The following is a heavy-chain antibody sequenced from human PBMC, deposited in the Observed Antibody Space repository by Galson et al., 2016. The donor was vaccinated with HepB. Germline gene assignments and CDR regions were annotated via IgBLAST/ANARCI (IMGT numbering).Heavy chain of an antibody. Sequence: ETLSLPCPVPSGPVSSGGYYWSWVRQSPGKGLEWIGHIQNPGSNHYNPSLKGPGNISIERSKNQVLLELTSVTAADTALYYCARDEGFYNGMDVWGQGTTVTVSS. V-gene: IGHV4-61*08. CDR2: IQNPGSN. CDR1: SGPVSSGGYY. J-gene: IGHJ6*02. CDR3: ARDEGFYNGMDV. D-gene: IGHD2/OR15-2a*01.